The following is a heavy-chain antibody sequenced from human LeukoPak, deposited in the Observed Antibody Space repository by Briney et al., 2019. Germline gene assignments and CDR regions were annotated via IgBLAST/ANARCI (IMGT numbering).Heavy chain of an antibody. J-gene: IGHJ4*02. CDR2: INHSGST. CDR3: ARNRDGYNSFDY. Sequence: PSETLSLTCGVYGGSFSGYYWSWVRQPPGKGLEWIGEINHSGSTNYNPSLKSRVNISVDTSKNQFSLKLSSVTAADTAVYYCARNRDGYNSFDYWGQGTLVTVSS. CDR1: GGSFSGYY. D-gene: IGHD5-24*01. V-gene: IGHV4-34*01.